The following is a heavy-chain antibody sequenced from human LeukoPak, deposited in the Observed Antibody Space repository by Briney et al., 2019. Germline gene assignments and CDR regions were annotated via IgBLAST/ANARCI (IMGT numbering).Heavy chain of an antibody. CDR2: ICGSGGST. V-gene: IGHV3-23*01. J-gene: IGHJ4*02. CDR3: AKDTRRGLYYDSSGSLDY. D-gene: IGHD3-22*01. Sequence: GGSLRLSCAASGFTFSSYAMSWVRHAPGKGLEWVSAICGSGGSTYYADPVKGRFTISRDNSKNTLYLQMNSLRAEDTAVYYCAKDTRRGLYYDSSGSLDYWGQGTLVTVSS. CDR1: GFTFSSYA.